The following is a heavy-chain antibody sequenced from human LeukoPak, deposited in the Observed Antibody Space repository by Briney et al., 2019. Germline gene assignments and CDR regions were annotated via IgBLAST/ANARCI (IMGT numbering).Heavy chain of an antibody. CDR3: ARPSGFGEFLFANY. CDR1: GYTFTGYY. Sequence: GASVKVSCKASGYTFTGYYMHWVRQAPGQGLEWMGWINPNSGGTNYAQKFQGRVTMTRDTSISTAYLQWSSLKASDTAMYYCARPSGFGEFLFANYWGQGTLVTVSS. V-gene: IGHV1-2*02. CDR2: INPNSGGT. D-gene: IGHD3-10*01. J-gene: IGHJ4*02.